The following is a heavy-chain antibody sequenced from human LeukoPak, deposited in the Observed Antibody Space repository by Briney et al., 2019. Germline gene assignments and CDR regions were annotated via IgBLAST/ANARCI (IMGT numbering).Heavy chain of an antibody. J-gene: IGHJ4*02. D-gene: IGHD3-10*01. V-gene: IGHV1-69*04. CDR2: IIPILGIA. CDR1: GGTFSSYA. Sequence: ASVKVSCKASGGTFSSYAISWVRQAPGQGLEWMGRIIPILGIANYAQKFQGRVTITADKSTSTAYMELSSLRSEDTAVYYCARDAYYYGSGSYRPLDYWGQGTLATVSS. CDR3: ARDAYYYGSGSYRPLDY.